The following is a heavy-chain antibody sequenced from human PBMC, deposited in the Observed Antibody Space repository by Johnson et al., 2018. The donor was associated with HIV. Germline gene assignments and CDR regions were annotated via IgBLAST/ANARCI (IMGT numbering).Heavy chain of an antibody. J-gene: IGHJ3*02. CDR2: IWYDGSNK. CDR1: GFTFSSYG. D-gene: IGHD3-9*01. V-gene: IGHV3-33*06. CDR3: AKDLRIFDWFNAYDAFDI. Sequence: VQLVESGGGVVQPGRSLRLSCAASGFTFSSYGMHWVRQAPGKGLEWVAVIWYDGSNKYYGDSVKGRFTISRDNTKNTLYLQMNSLRADDTAVYYCAKDLRIFDWFNAYDAFDIWGQGTMVTVSS.